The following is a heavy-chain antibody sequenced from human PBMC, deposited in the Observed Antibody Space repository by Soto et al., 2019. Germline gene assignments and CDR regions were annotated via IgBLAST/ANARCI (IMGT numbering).Heavy chain of an antibody. CDR1: GFTVSSNY. J-gene: IGHJ6*02. CDR2: IYSGGST. CDR3: ARDAIAAAGGYYYYYGMDV. V-gene: IGHV3-53*01. Sequence: VGSLRLSCAASGFTVSSNYMSWVRQAPGKGLEWVSVIYSGGSTYYADSVKGRFTISRDNSKNTLYLQMNSLRAEDTAVYYCARDAIAAAGGYYYYYGMDVWGQGTTVTVSS. D-gene: IGHD6-13*01.